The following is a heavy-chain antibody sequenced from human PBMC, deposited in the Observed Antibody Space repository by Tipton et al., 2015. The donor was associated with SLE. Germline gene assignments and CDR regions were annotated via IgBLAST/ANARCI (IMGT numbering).Heavy chain of an antibody. V-gene: IGHV4-4*02. CDR3: ARYGYGGNSGGFDL. D-gene: IGHD4-23*01. CDR1: GGSISSSNW. CDR2: IYHSGST. Sequence: TLSLTCAVSGGSISSSNWWSWVRQPPGKGLEWIGEIYHSGSTNYNPSLKSRVTISVDKSKNQFSLKLRSVTAADTAVYYCARYGYGGNSGGFDLWGQGTTVTVSS. J-gene: IGHJ3*01.